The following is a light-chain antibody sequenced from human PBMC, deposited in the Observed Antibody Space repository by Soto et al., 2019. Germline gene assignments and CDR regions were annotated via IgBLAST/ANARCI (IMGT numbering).Light chain of an antibody. J-gene: IGKJ4*01. CDR1: QSVSSN. CDR2: GAS. Sequence: EILMTQSPATLSVSPGERATLSCRASQSVSSNLAWYQQKPGQAPRLLIYGASSRATGIPARFTGSGSGTDFTLTISSLQSEDFAVYYCQQYNNWPPLTFGGGTKVDIK. CDR3: QQYNNWPPLT. V-gene: IGKV3-15*01.